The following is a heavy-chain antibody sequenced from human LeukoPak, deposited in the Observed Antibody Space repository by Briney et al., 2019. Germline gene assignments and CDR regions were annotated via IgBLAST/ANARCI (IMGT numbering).Heavy chain of an antibody. Sequence: PSETLSLTCTVSGGSISSGSYYWSWIRQPAGKGLEWIGRIYTSGSTNYNPSLKSRVTISVDTSKNQFSLKLSSVTAADTAVYYCARVARKGSIVDYWGQGTLVTVSS. CDR2: IYTSGST. CDR3: ARVARKGSIVDY. CDR1: GGSISSGSYY. J-gene: IGHJ4*02. V-gene: IGHV4-61*02. D-gene: IGHD2-21*01.